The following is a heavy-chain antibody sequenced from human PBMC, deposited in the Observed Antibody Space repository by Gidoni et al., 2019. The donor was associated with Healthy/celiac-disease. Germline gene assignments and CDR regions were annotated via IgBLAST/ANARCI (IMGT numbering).Heavy chain of an antibody. CDR1: GCSISSYY. J-gene: IGHJ5*02. Sequence: QVQLQESGPGLVKPSETLSLTCTVSGCSISSYYWRWIRQPPGRGLECIGYSYYIGSTNSNPSLKSRVTISVDTSKNQFSLKLSSVTAAATAVYYCATHSGYDLLASGAWGQGTLVTVSS. CDR2: SYYIGST. D-gene: IGHD5-12*01. V-gene: IGHV4-59*08. CDR3: ATHSGYDLLASGA.